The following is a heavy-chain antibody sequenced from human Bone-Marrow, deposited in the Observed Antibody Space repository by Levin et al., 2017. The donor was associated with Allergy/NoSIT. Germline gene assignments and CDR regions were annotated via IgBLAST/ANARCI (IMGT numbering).Heavy chain of an antibody. J-gene: IGHJ4*02. CDR1: GFTVINNY. CDR2: IYSGGDT. Sequence: GGSLRLSCAASGFTVINNYMTWVRQAPGKGLEWVSLIYSGGDTYYAESVKGRFTISRDNSKNTVYLQMNSLRVEDTAVYYCARQDYVWGRDYWGQGTLVTVSS. CDR3: ARQDYVWGRDY. V-gene: IGHV3-66*04. D-gene: IGHD3-16*01.